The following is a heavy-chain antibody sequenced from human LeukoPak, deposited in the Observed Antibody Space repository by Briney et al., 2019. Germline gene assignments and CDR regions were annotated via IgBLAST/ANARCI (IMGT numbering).Heavy chain of an antibody. V-gene: IGHV3-21*01. CDR1: GFTFSGYS. CDR3: ARVLTGYSYYYYYYMDV. Sequence: GGSLRLSCVVSGFTFSGYSMNWVRQAPGKGLEWVSLITTTSSYIYYADSVKGRFTISRDNAKNSLYLQMNSLRAEDTAVYYCARVLTGYSYYYYYYMDVWGKGTTVTVSS. D-gene: IGHD3-9*01. J-gene: IGHJ6*03. CDR2: ITTTSSYI.